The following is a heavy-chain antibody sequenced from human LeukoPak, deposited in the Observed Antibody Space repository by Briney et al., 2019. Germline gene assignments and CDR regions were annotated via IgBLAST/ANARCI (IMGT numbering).Heavy chain of an antibody. CDR3: ATLEPRA. CDR1: GFTFNNAW. Sequence: GGSLRLSCAASGFTFNNAWMTWVRQAPGKGLEWVGRLKSRSDGGTTDYAAPVKGRFIISRDDPKNTLSLQMTSLKTEDTGVYYCATLEPRAWGQGTLVTVSS. J-gene: IGHJ5*02. CDR2: LKSRSDGGTT. V-gene: IGHV3-15*01.